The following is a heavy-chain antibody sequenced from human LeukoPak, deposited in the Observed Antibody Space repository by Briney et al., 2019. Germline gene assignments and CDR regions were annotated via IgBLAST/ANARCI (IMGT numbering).Heavy chain of an antibody. Sequence: ASVKVSCKASGYTFTGYYMHWVRQAPGQGLEWTGWINPDTGGTSYAQRFQGRVTMTRDTSISTAYMELIRLTSDDTAVYYCARGGEVCSSTSCYRGHEYWGQGTLVTVSS. CDR2: INPDTGGT. CDR3: ARGGEVCSSTSCYRGHEY. CDR1: GYTFTGYY. J-gene: IGHJ4*02. V-gene: IGHV1-2*02. D-gene: IGHD2-2*01.